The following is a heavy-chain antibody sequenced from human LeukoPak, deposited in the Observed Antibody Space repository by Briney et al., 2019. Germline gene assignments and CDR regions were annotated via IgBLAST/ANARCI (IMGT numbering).Heavy chain of an antibody. CDR1: GYNFSGHY. CDR2: IKPSNGDT. CDR3: ASPPLSSAMYYAH. D-gene: IGHD1-26*01. Sequence: ASVKVSCKASGYNFSGHYVHWVRQAPGQGLEWMGWIKPSNGDTKYAQNFQGRVTMTRDTSISTAYMELSSLRSDDTAVYYCASPPLSSAMYYAHWGQGTLVTVSS. V-gene: IGHV1-2*02. J-gene: IGHJ4*02.